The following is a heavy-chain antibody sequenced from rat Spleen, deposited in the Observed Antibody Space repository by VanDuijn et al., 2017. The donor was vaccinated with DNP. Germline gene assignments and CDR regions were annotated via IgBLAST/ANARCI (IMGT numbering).Heavy chain of an antibody. Sequence: EVQVVESGGGLVQPGRSLRLSCATSGFTFSNYAIHWIRQAPTEGLEWVAAISPSGGSTYFRDSVKGRFTISRENAKGTVYLQMDSLRSEDTATYYCAPQSGYYDGSYFYGYAMDAWGQGTSVTVSS. J-gene: IGHJ4*01. CDR2: ISPSGGST. V-gene: IGHV5-19*01. CDR3: APQSGYYDGSYFYGYAMDA. D-gene: IGHD1-12*02. CDR1: GFTFSNYA.